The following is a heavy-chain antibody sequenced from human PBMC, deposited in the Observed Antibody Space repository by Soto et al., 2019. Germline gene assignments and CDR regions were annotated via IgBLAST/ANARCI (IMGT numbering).Heavy chain of an antibody. D-gene: IGHD3-10*01. CDR3: ARRGSGSYHDY. V-gene: IGHV4-4*02. Sequence: SETLSLTCAVSGGSISSSNWWSWVRQPPGKGLEWIGEIYYSGSTYYNPSLKSRVTISVDTSKNQFSLKLSSVTAADTAVYYCARRGSGSYHDYWGQGTLVTVSS. CDR1: GGSISSSNW. J-gene: IGHJ4*02. CDR2: IYYSGST.